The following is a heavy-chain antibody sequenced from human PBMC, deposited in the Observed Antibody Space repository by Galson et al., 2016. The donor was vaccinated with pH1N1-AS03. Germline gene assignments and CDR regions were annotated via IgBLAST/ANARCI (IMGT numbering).Heavy chain of an antibody. D-gene: IGHD6-13*01. CDR2: IKSKRDGGAT. V-gene: IGHV3-15*01. J-gene: IGHJ4*02. CDR1: GFTFTNAW. Sequence: SLRLSCAASGFTFTNAWMSWVRQAPGKGLEWVGRIKSKRDGGATEYAGPVKGRFTISRDDSQNTLYLQMSSLKIEDTAMYYCTTTSQAAAPNWGQGTLVTVSS. CDR3: TTTSQAAAPN.